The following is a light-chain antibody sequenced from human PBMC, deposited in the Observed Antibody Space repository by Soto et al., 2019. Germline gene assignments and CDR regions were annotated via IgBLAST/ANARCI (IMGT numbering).Light chain of an antibody. J-gene: IGKJ1*01. CDR2: GAS. Sequence: EIVMTQSPATLSVSPGERATLSCRASQSVRSNLAWYQQKPGQAPRLLIYGASTRATGIPARFSGSGSGTEFTLTISSLQPEDFATYSCQQYYISWSFGQGTKV. CDR1: QSVRSN. CDR3: QQYYISWS. V-gene: IGKV3-15*01.